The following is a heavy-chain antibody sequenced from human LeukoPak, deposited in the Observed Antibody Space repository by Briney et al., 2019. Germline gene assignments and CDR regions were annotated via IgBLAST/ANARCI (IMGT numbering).Heavy chain of an antibody. CDR2: IKQDGSEE. J-gene: IGHJ4*02. D-gene: IGHD5-24*01. CDR3: ATRNNGCPYH. CDR1: GFTFTTYW. V-gene: IGHV3-7*01. Sequence: PGGSLRLSCAASGFTFTTYWMMWVRQAPGKGLEWVAKIKQDGSEEYYVDSVRGRSTISRDNAKNSVYLQMNSLRAEDTAVYYCATRNNGCPYHWGQGTLVTVSS.